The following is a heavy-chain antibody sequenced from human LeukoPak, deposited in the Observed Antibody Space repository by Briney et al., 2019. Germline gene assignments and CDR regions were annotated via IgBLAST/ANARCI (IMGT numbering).Heavy chain of an antibody. D-gene: IGHD2-15*01. CDR2: IYYSGST. CDR3: ARQVVAAAFDP. J-gene: IGHJ5*02. CDR1: GGSISSGDYY. Sequence: SETLSLTCTVSGGSISSGDYYWRWIRQPPGKGLEWIGYIYYSGSTYYNPSLKSRVTISVDTSKNQFSLKLSSVTAADTAVYYCARQVVAAAFDPWGQGTLVTVSS. V-gene: IGHV4-30-4*01.